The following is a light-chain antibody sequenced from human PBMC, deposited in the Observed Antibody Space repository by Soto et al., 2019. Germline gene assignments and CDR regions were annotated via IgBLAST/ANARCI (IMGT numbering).Light chain of an antibody. J-gene: IGLJ3*02. CDR2: LDRSGSY. V-gene: IGLV4-60*02. CDR3: ETGDSNTHKV. Sequence: QSVLTQSSSASASLGSSVKLTCILSSGHNTYIIAWHQQQPGKAPRFLMTLDRSGSYNRGSGVPDRFSGSSSGADRYLTISSSQFEDEGDYYCETGDSNTHKVFGGGTQLTGL. CDR1: SGHNTYI.